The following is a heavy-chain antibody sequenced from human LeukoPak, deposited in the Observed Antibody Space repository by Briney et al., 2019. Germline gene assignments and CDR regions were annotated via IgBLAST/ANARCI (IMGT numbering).Heavy chain of an antibody. V-gene: IGHV4-31*03. J-gene: IGHJ6*02. CDR3: VKDSSYQTSSGYYYYGMDV. CDR2: IYFRGST. CDR1: GGSITGGGYF. Sequence: SQTLSLTCTVSGGSITGGGYFCSWIRQHPGKGLEWIGYIYFRGSTYYNPSLKSRVTISVDTSKDQFSLKLTSVTAADKAVCFCVKDSSYQTSSGYYYYGMDVWGQGTTVTVSS. D-gene: IGHD6-6*01.